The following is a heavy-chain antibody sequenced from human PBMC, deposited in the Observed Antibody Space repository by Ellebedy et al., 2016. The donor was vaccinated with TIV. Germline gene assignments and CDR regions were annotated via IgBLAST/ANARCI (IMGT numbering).Heavy chain of an antibody. V-gene: IGHV3-23*01. CDR1: GFTFSSYA. CDR3: AKPFLMVYAPFDY. CDR2: ISGSGGST. Sequence: GESLKISCAASGFTFSSYAMSWVRQAPGKGLEWVPAISGSGGSTYYADSVKGRFTISRDNSKNTLYLQMNSLRAEDTAVYYCAKPFLMVYAPFDYWGQGTLVTVSS. J-gene: IGHJ4*02. D-gene: IGHD2-8*01.